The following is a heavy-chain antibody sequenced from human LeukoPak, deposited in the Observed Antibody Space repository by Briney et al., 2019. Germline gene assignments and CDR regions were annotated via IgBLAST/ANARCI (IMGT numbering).Heavy chain of an antibody. CDR1: GGSINGYY. D-gene: IGHD5-12*01. CDR3: ARGGSKNGFDSNFDY. Sequence: SETLSLTCTGSGGSINGYYWSWIRQPPGKGLEWVGYIYYSGSTNYNPSLKSRVTISVDTSKNQFSLKLSSVTAADTAIYYCARGGSKNGFDSNFDYWGQGTLVTVSS. J-gene: IGHJ4*02. V-gene: IGHV4-59*01. CDR2: IYYSGST.